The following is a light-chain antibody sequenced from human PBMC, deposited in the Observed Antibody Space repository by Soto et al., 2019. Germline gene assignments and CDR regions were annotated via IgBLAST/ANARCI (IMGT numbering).Light chain of an antibody. CDR1: QTPKTY. V-gene: IGKV1-39*01. Sequence: DIQMTQSPSSLSASVGDTVTITCRAGQTPKTYVNWYQQKPRRVPKLLLYAATSLQSGASYRIAATVSGTDFTLTISSLGPEDCAVYYCQHHSDYFWWSFGQGTNV. J-gene: IGKJ1*01. CDR2: AAT. CDR3: QHHSDYFWWS.